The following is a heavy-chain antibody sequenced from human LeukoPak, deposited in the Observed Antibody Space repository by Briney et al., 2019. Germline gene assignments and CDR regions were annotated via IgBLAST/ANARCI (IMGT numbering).Heavy chain of an antibody. CDR3: TRVGVWFGDDY. J-gene: IGHJ4*02. D-gene: IGHD3-10*01. CDR1: GFTFGDYA. V-gene: IGHV3-49*04. Sequence: PGGSLRLSCTASGFTFGDYAMSWVRQAPGKGLEWVGFIRSKAYGGTTEYAASVKGRFTISRDDSKSIAYLQMNSLKTEDTAVYYCTRVGVWFGDDYWGQGTLVTVSS. CDR2: IRSKAYGGTT.